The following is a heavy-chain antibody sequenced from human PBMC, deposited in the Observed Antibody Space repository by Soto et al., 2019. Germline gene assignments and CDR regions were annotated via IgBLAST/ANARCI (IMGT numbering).Heavy chain of an antibody. CDR3: AHRASSGYYFDY. CDR1: GFSLSTSGVG. D-gene: IGHD3-22*01. J-gene: IGHJ4*02. Sequence: QITLKESGPTLVKPTQTLTLTCTFSGFSLSTSGVGVGWIRQPPGKALEWLALIYWDDDKRYSPSLKSRLTITKDTSKNQVDLTMTNLDPVDTATYYCAHRASSGYYFDYWGQGTLVTVSS. CDR2: IYWDDDK. V-gene: IGHV2-5*02.